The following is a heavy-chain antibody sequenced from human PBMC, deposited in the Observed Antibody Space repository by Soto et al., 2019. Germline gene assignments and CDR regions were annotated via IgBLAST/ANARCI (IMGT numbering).Heavy chain of an antibody. J-gene: IGHJ6*03. D-gene: IGHD4-17*01. Sequence: SETLSLTCTVSGGSISSYYWSWIRQPPGKGLEWIGYIYYSGSTNYNPSLKSRVTISVDTSKNQFSLKLSSVTAADTAVYYCARDFYGDSAYYYMDVWGKGTTVTVS. CDR1: GGSISSYY. CDR2: IYYSGST. V-gene: IGHV4-59*12. CDR3: ARDFYGDSAYYYMDV.